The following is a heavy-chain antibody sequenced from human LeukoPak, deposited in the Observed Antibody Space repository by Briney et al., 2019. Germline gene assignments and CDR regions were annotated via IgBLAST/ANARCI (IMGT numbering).Heavy chain of an antibody. CDR1: GGSFSGYY. Sequence: SEALSLTCAVYGGSFSGYYWSWIRQPPGKGLEWIGEINHSGSTNYNPSLKSRVTISVDTSKNQFSLKLSSVTAADTAVYYCARDSSGWFRIDYWGQGTLVTVSS. V-gene: IGHV4-34*01. CDR3: ARDSSGWFRIDY. J-gene: IGHJ4*02. CDR2: INHSGST. D-gene: IGHD6-19*01.